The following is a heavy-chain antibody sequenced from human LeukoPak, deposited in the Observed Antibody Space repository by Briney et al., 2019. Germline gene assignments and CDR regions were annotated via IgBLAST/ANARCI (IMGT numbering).Heavy chain of an antibody. D-gene: IGHD6-13*01. J-gene: IGHJ6*02. V-gene: IGHV3-30*18. CDR1: GFTFSSYG. CDR2: ISYDGSNK. CDR3: AKEKGYSSSWPYYYYGMDV. Sequence: GGSLRLSCAASGFTFSSYGMHWVRQAPGKGLEWVAVISYDGSNKYYADSVKGRFTISRDNSKNTLYLQMNSLRAEDTAVYYCAKEKGYSSSWPYYYYGMDVWGQGTTVTVSS.